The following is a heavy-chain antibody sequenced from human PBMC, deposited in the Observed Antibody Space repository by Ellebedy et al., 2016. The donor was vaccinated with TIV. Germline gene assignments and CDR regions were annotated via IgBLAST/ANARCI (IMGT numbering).Heavy chain of an antibody. D-gene: IGHD4-23*01. CDR3: AKTVVQTALLDS. V-gene: IGHV4-34*01. CDR2: INHGGRT. J-gene: IGHJ4*02. CDR1: GGSFREYF. Sequence: MPSETLSLTCVVNGGSFREYFWTWLRRTPGKGLEWIGEINHGGRTSSNPSLKSRVTISIDTSNNQGFLKVSSVTAADTAVYFCAKTVVQTALLDSWGQGTRVTVSS.